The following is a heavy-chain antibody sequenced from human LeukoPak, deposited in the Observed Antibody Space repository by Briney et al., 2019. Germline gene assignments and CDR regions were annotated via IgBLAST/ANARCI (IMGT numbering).Heavy chain of an antibody. D-gene: IGHD3-10*01. CDR3: AKLGKTENHYGSGRFSYYYYMDV. Sequence: LPGGSLRLSCTASGFTFGDYAMTWVRQAPGKGLEWVGFIASETYGGTAEYAASVKGRFIISRDDSKSIAYLQMNSLRAEDTAVYYCAKLGKTENHYGSGRFSYYYYMDVWGKGTTVTISS. CDR2: IASETYGGTA. V-gene: IGHV3-49*04. CDR1: GFTFGDYA. J-gene: IGHJ6*03.